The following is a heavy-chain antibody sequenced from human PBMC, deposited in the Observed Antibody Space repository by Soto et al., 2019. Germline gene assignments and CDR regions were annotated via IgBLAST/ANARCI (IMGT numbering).Heavy chain of an antibody. V-gene: IGHV5-51*01. Sequence: LGESLKISCKTSGYEFTTHWIGWVRQLPGKGLAWMGIVNPRDSDTMYSPSFEGQVTISADRSVSTTYLQWSSLKASDTAMYYCARRIFHDIFSPTYYFDNWGQGALVTVSS. J-gene: IGHJ4*02. CDR2: VNPRDSDT. D-gene: IGHD3-9*01. CDR3: ARRIFHDIFSPTYYFDN. CDR1: GYEFTTHW.